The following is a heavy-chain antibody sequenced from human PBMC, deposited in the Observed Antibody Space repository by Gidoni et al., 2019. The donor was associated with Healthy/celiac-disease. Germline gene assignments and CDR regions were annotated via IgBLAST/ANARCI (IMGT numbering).Heavy chain of an antibody. D-gene: IGHD3-22*01. Sequence: EVQLVESGGGLVKPGGSLRLSCAASGFTFSNAWMSWVRQAPGKGLEWVGRIKSKTDGGTTDYAAPVKGRFTISRDDSKNTLYLQMNSLKTEDTAVYYCTTVVTTYYYDSSGYPLWGQGTLVTVSS. CDR2: IKSKTDGGTT. CDR3: TTVVTTYYYDSSGYPL. V-gene: IGHV3-15*01. CDR1: GFTFSNAW. J-gene: IGHJ4*02.